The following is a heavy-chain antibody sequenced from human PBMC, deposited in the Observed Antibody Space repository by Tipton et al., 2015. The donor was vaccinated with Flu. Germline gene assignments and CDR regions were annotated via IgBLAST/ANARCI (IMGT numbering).Heavy chain of an antibody. Sequence: SLRLSCGASGFSFRSYAMSWVRQAPGKGLEWVSTMTGSGAGTYSADSVKGRFTISRDNSKNTLYLPMYSLRADDTAIYFCAKNMDSLFFFDFWGPGTLVAVSS. V-gene: IGHV3-23*01. CDR1: GFSFRSYA. CDR2: MTGSGAGT. CDR3: AKNMDSLFFFDF. D-gene: IGHD2/OR15-2a*01. J-gene: IGHJ4*02.